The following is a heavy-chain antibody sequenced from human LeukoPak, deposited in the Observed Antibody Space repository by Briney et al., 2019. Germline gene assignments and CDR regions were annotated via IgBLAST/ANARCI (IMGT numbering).Heavy chain of an antibody. J-gene: IGHJ4*02. CDR2: IKQDGSET. D-gene: IGHD2-15*01. CDR3: VGCSGSTCSDFDY. CDR1: GLTFSNFW. V-gene: IGHV3-7*03. Sequence: GGSLRLSCVASGLTFSNFWMTWLRQAPGKGLEWVANIKQDGSETYYLDSVKGRFTISRDNAKNSMYLQMNRLRAEDTAVYYCVGCSGSTCSDFDYWGRGTLVTVSS.